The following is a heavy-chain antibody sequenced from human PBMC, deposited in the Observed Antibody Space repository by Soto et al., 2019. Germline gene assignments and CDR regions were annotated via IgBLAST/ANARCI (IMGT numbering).Heavy chain of an antibody. Sequence: NPSETLSLTCDVYGGSFSGYYWSWIRQAPGKGLEWIVEINHSGSPNYNPSLQSRVSVSVDTSKTHFSLQLSSVTAADTAMYYCATFPPEGRTATSRGDDAFDFWGQGTLVTVSS. CDR3: ATFPPEGRTATSRGDDAFDF. D-gene: IGHD3-10*01. J-gene: IGHJ3*01. CDR2: INHSGSP. CDR1: GGSFSGYY. V-gene: IGHV4-34*01.